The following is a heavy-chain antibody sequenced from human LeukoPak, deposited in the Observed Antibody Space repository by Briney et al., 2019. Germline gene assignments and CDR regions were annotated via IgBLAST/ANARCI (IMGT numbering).Heavy chain of an antibody. CDR2: IKSNTDGGTT. CDR1: GFTFSNAW. Sequence: GGSLRLSCAASGFTFSNAWMSWVRQAPGKGLEWVGRIKSNTDGGTTDYAAPVKGRFSISRDDSKNTLYLQMNSLKTEDTAVYYCSTDPPRSLVRGVIIIPRGGGLDYWGQGTLVTVSS. V-gene: IGHV3-15*01. D-gene: IGHD3-10*01. CDR3: STDPPRSLVRGVIIIPRGGGLDY. J-gene: IGHJ4*02.